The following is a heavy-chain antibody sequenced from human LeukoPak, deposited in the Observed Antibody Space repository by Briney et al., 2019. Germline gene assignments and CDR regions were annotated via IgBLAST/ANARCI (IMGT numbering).Heavy chain of an antibody. D-gene: IGHD5-18*01. J-gene: IGHJ4*02. CDR1: GGAFSGYY. CDR3: ARGYRGYSYGYACFDY. Sequence: SETLSLTCAVYGGAFSGYYWSWIRQPPGKGLEWSGEINHSGSSNYNPSLKSRVTISVDTSKNQFSLKLSSVTAADTAVYYCARGYRGYSYGYACFDYWGQGTLATVSS. CDR2: INHSGSS. V-gene: IGHV4-34*01.